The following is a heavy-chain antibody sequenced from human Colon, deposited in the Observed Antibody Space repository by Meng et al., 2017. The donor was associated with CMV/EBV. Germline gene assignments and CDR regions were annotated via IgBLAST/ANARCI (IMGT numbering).Heavy chain of an antibody. D-gene: IGHD2-2*02. V-gene: IGHV1-2*02. CDR1: YTFTDCD. CDR2: MRPKGGRA. J-gene: IGHJ4*02. Sequence: YTFTDCDLHWFRQAHGQGFGWVGWMRPKGGRALLEQKFPGRVTMTRDTYINTAYMELSRMRSEDTDVYDCARLFCPGTTGYNNFDFWGQGTLVTVSS. CDR3: ARLFCPGTTGYNNFDF.